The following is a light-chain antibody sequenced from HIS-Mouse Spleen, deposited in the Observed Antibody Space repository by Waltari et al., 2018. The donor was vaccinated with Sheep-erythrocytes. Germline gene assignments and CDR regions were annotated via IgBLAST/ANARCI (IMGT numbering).Light chain of an antibody. Sequence: QSALTQPRSVSGSPGQSVPISCTGTSRAFGGYNYVSWYQQHPGKAPKLMIYDVSKRPSGVPDRFSGSKSGNTASLTISGLQAEDEADYYCCSYAGSYTYVFGTGTKVTVL. CDR2: DVS. CDR3: CSYAGSYTYV. CDR1: SRAFGGYNY. J-gene: IGLJ1*01. V-gene: IGLV2-11*01.